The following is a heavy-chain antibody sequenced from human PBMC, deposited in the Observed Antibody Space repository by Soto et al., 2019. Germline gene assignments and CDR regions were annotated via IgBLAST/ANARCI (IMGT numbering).Heavy chain of an antibody. CDR1: GFTFSSYA. CDR2: ISGSGGST. J-gene: IGHJ4*02. Sequence: GGSLRLSCAASGFTFSSYAMSWVRQAPGKGLEWVPAISGSGGSTSSADSVKGRFTISRDNSKNTLYLQMNSLRVEDTAIYYCAKARVTYFDYWGQGTLVTVSS. D-gene: IGHD2-21*02. V-gene: IGHV3-23*01. CDR3: AKARVTYFDY.